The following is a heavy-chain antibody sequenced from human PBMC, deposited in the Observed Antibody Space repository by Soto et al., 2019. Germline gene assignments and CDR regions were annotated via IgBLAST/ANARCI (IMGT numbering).Heavy chain of an antibody. V-gene: IGHV1-8*01. D-gene: IGHD3-10*01. CDR2: MTPNSGNT. Sequence: QVQLVQSVAEVKKPGASVKIYCKASGYTLTSYDINWVRQATGQGLEWMGWMTPNSGNTGYSQKFQGRVTLTMNTAVSTAYMGLSSLRSEDKSVYSCARAFAGIVRGVTKTYYFDYWGQGTLVTVAS. CDR1: GYTLTSYD. CDR3: ARAFAGIVRGVTKTYYFDY. J-gene: IGHJ4*02.